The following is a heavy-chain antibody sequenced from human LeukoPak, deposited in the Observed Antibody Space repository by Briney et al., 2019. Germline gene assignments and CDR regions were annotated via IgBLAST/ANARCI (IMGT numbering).Heavy chain of an antibody. Sequence: SVKVSCKASGGTFSSYAISWVRQAPGQGLEWMGGIIPIFGTANYAQKFQGRVTITTDESTSTAYMELSSLRSEDTAVYYCARGSAIFGVVSTGWYFDLWGRGTLVTVSS. J-gene: IGHJ2*01. CDR1: GGTFSSYA. D-gene: IGHD3-3*01. V-gene: IGHV1-69*05. CDR2: IIPIFGTA. CDR3: ARGSAIFGVVSTGWYFDL.